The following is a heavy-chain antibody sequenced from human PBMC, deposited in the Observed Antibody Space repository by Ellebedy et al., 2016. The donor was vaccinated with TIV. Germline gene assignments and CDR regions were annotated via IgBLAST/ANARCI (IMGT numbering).Heavy chain of an antibody. CDR1: GFTFGDYA. J-gene: IGHJ4*02. Sequence: GESLKISXTASGFTFGDYAMSWFRQAPGKGLEWVGFIRSKAYGGTTEYAASVKGRFTISRDDSKSIAYLQMNSLKTEDTAVYYCTTDPIIGALEEEIAAAGTGLGYWGQGTLVTVSS. D-gene: IGHD6-13*01. CDR2: IRSKAYGGTT. CDR3: TTDPIIGALEEEIAAAGTGLGY. V-gene: IGHV3-49*03.